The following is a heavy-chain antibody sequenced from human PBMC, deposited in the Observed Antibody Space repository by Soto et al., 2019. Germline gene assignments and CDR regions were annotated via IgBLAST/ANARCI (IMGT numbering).Heavy chain of an antibody. V-gene: IGHV5-51*01. J-gene: IGHJ6*04. Sequence: PGESLQISCKGSGYSFTTYWIGCVRQMPGKGLELMGIIYPGDSDTRYSPSFQGLVTISVDKSISATYLQWSSLKASDTAMYYCTRRYIPQASNYYYGMEVWGEGTKVTVSS. CDR3: TRRYIPQASNYYYGMEV. CDR1: GYSFTTYW. D-gene: IGHD1-20*01. CDR2: IYPGDSDT.